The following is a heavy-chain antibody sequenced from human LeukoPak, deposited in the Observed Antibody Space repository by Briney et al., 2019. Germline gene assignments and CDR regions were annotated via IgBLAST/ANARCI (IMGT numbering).Heavy chain of an antibody. CDR1: GFTLSKYW. CDR3: AREWITIFGVVRGPFDY. V-gene: IGHV3-74*01. CDR2: INSDGNST. J-gene: IGHJ4*02. D-gene: IGHD3-3*01. Sequence: QPGGSLRLSCAAAGFTLSKYWMHWVRQAPGKGLVWVSRINSDGNSTSYADSVRGRFTISRDNAKNSLYLQMNSLRAEDTAVYYCAREWITIFGVVRGPFDYWGQGTLVTVSS.